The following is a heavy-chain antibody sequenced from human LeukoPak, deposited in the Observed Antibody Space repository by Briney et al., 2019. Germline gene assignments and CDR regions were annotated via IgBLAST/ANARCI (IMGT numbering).Heavy chain of an antibody. CDR3: ARDTAGIAALYWFDP. Sequence: GASVKVSCKASGYTFTDYFMNWVRQAPGQGLEWMGWINPKSDGTVYAQKFQGRVTMTRDTSSSTAYMELSRLRSDDTAVYYCARDTAGIAALYWFDPWGQGTLVTVSS. CDR1: GYTFTDYF. D-gene: IGHD6-13*01. CDR2: INPKSDGT. J-gene: IGHJ5*02. V-gene: IGHV1-2*02.